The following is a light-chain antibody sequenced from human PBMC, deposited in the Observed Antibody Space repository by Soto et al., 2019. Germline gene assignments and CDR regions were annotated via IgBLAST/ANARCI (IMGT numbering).Light chain of an antibody. V-gene: IGKV4-1*01. CDR2: LAS. J-gene: IGKJ3*01. CDR1: QSVLSSSDNKNY. CDR3: QHYYASPS. Sequence: DIVMTQSPDSLAVSLGERATINCKSSQSVLSSSDNKNYLAWYQQKPGQPPKLLIYLASTRESGVPDRFSGSGSGTYFTLTISSLQAEDVAVYYCQHYYASPSFGPGTKVDIK.